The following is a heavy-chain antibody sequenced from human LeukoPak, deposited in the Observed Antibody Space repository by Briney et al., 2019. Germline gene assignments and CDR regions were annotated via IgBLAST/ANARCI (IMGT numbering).Heavy chain of an antibody. Sequence: SVKVSCKASGGTFSSYAISWVRQAPGRGLEWMGGIIPIFGTANYAQKFQGRVTITADKSTSTAYMELSSLRSEDTAVYYCARDFGPNGLLWFGELTGYGMDVWGKGTTVTVSS. V-gene: IGHV1-69*06. CDR1: GGTFSSYA. D-gene: IGHD3-10*01. CDR2: IIPIFGTA. J-gene: IGHJ6*04. CDR3: ARDFGPNGLLWFGELTGYGMDV.